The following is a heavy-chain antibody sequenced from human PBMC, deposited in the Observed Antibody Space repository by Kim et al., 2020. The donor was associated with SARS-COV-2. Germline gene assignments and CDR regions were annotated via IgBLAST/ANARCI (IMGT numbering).Heavy chain of an antibody. D-gene: IGHD3-9*01. J-gene: IGHJ4*02. Sequence: NPSLKSRVTISVDKSKNQFSLKLSSVTAADTAVYYCAREGLRYFDWLCDYWGQGTLVTVSS. V-gene: IGHV4-4*02. CDR3: AREGLRYFDWLCDY.